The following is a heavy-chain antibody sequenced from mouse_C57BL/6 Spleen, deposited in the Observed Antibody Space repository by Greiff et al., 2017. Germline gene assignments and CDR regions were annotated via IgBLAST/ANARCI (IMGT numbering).Heavy chain of an antibody. V-gene: IGHV1-59*01. CDR3: ARRTLYYYAMDY. Sequence: VQLQQSGAELVRPGTSVKLSCKASGYTFTSYWMHWVKQRPGQGLEWIGVIDPSDSYTNYNQKFKGKATLTVDTSSSTAYMQLSSLTSEDSAVYYCARRTLYYYAMDYWGQGTSVTVSS. D-gene: IGHD6-1*01. J-gene: IGHJ4*01. CDR1: GYTFTSYW. CDR2: IDPSDSYT.